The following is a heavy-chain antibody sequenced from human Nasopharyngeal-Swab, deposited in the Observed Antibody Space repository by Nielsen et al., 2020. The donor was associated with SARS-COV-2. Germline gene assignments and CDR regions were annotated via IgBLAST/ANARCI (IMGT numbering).Heavy chain of an antibody. J-gene: IGHJ5*02. CDR2: INAGNGNT. CDR3: ARGCSSTSCPQGVGWFDP. D-gene: IGHD2-2*01. Sequence: WVRQAPGQRLEWMGWINAGNGNTKYSQKFQGRVTTTRDTSASTAYMELSSLRSEDTAVYYCARGCSSTSCPQGVGWFDPWGQGTLVTVSS. V-gene: IGHV1-3*01.